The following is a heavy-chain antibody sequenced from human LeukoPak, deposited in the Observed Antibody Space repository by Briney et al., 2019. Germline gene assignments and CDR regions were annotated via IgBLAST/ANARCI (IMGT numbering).Heavy chain of an antibody. Sequence: ASVKVSCKASGYTFTSYDINWVRQATGQGLEWMGWMNPNSGNTGYAQKFQGRVTMTRNTSISTVYMELSSLRSEDTAVYYCAVPAAPMGWFDPWGQGTLVTVSS. CDR2: MNPNSGNT. CDR1: GYTFTSYD. V-gene: IGHV1-8*01. J-gene: IGHJ5*02. CDR3: AVPAAPMGWFDP. D-gene: IGHD2-2*01.